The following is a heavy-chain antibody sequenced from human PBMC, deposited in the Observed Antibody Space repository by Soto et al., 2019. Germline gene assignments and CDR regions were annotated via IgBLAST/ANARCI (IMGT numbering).Heavy chain of an antibody. J-gene: IGHJ4*02. Sequence: PSETLSLTCTVSGGSISSSSYYWGWIRQPPGKGLEWIGSIYYSGSTYYNPSLKSRVTISVDTSKNQFSLKLSSVTAADTAVYYCAKPTGAVYYFDYWGQGTLDTVSS. V-gene: IGHV4-39*01. CDR1: GGSISSSSYY. CDR2: IYYSGST. CDR3: AKPTGAVYYFDY.